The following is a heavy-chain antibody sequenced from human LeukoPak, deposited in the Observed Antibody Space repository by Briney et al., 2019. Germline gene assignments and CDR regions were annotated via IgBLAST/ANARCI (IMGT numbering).Heavy chain of an antibody. CDR3: ARDYDILTGYYLD. D-gene: IGHD3-9*01. Sequence: ASVKVSCKASGYTFTSYAMNWVRQAPGQGLEWMGWINPNSGGTNYAQKFQGRVTMTRDTSISTAYMELSRLRSDDTAVYYCARDYDILTGYYLDWGQGTLVTVSS. J-gene: IGHJ4*02. CDR2: INPNSGGT. CDR1: GYTFTSYA. V-gene: IGHV1-2*02.